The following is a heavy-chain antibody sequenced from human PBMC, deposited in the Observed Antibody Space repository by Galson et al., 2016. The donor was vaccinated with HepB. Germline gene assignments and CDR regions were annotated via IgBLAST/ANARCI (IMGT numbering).Heavy chain of an antibody. D-gene: IGHD4-23*01. CDR3: ARDRNYGGICDY. Sequence: SLRLSCAASGFTFTAYAMTWVRQAPGKGLEWVSSISAPPFGSNTYYADSVKGRFTITRDNSKNTLYLEMNSLRAEDTAVYYCARDRNYGGICDYWGQGTLVTVSS. J-gene: IGHJ4*02. CDR1: GFTFTAYA. V-gene: IGHV3-23*01. CDR2: ISAPPFGSNT.